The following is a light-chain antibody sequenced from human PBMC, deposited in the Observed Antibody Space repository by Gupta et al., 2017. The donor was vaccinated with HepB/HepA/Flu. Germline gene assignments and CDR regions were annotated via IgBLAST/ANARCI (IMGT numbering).Light chain of an antibody. CDR2: KAS. CDR3: QQYKSYPLT. Sequence: DLQMTHSPSTLSASVGDRVTITCRASQSISSWLAWYQQKPGKAPKLLIYKASSLESGVPSRFSGSGSGTEFTLTISSLQPDDFATYYCQQYKSYPLTFGGGTKVEIK. CDR1: QSISSW. V-gene: IGKV1-5*03. J-gene: IGKJ4*01.